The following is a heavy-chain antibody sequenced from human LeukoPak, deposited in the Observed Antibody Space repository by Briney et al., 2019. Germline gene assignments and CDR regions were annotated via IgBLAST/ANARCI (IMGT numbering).Heavy chain of an antibody. J-gene: IGHJ4*02. CDR1: GFTFSNYA. D-gene: IGHD4-17*01. Sequence: PGGSLRLSCAASGFTFSNYAMSWVRQSPEKGLEWVSSITGSADNTYYADSVKGRFTTSRDNSKNTLYLQMNSLRAEDTAIYYCIKGTTTVYSAGVFWGQGNLVTVSS. CDR3: IKGTTTVYSAGVF. V-gene: IGHV3-23*01. CDR2: ITGSADNT.